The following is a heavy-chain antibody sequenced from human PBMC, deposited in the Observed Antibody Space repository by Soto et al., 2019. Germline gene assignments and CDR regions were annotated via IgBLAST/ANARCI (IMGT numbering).Heavy chain of an antibody. CDR3: ANDGVARNGVWDWFDS. CDR1: GFTFRNYA. Sequence: EVQLLESGGGLVQPGGSLRLSCAASGFTFRNYAMSWVRQAPGKGLEWVSSIHGAGAGSYYADSVKGRFTVSRDDSSETLYLQMSSLRVDDTAVYYCANDGVARNGVWDWFDSRGQGTLVTVAS. J-gene: IGHJ5*01. D-gene: IGHD6-19*01. V-gene: IGHV3-23*01. CDR2: IHGAGAGS.